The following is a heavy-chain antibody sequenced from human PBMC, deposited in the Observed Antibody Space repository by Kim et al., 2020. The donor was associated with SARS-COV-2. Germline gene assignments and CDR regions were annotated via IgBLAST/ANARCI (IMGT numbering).Heavy chain of an antibody. D-gene: IGHD3-22*01. CDR1: GFTFSSYG. CDR2: ISYDGSNK. V-gene: IGHV3-30*18. J-gene: IGHJ4*02. Sequence: GGSPRLSCAASGFTFSSYGMHWVRQAPGKGLEWVAVISYDGSNKYYADSVKGRFTISRDNSKNTLYLQMNSLRAEDTAVYYCAKEGVYDSSGLFFDYWGQGTLVTVSS. CDR3: AKEGVYDSSGLFFDY.